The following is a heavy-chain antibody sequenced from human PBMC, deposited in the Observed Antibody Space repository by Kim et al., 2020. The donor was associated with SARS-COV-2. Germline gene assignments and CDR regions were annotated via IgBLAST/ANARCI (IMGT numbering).Heavy chain of an antibody. V-gene: IGHV4-34*01. Sequence: SETLSLTCAVYGGSFSGYSWSWIRQPPGKGLEWIGEINHSGANKHNPSLKSRITMSMDTSKNQFSLKLTFVTAAETGFYYCARGRAGVVPAPILGIGPHYDYFIMDVWGHGTTVTVSS. CDR1: GGSFSGYS. CDR3: ARGRAGVVPAPILGIGPHYDYFIMDV. J-gene: IGHJ6*02. CDR2: INHSGAN. D-gene: IGHD2-2*02.